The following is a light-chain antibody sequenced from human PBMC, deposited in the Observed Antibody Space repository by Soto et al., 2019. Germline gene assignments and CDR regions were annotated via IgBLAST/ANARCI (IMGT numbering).Light chain of an antibody. CDR2: GAS. CDR1: QSVSSN. CDR3: QKYNSAPLT. Sequence: DIVMTQYPATLSVSPGERATLSCRASQSVSSNLAWYQQKPGQAPRLLIYGASTRATGIPARFSGSGSGTDFTLTISSLQPEDVATYYCQKYNSAPLTFGGGTKVDIK. V-gene: IGKV3-15*01. J-gene: IGKJ4*01.